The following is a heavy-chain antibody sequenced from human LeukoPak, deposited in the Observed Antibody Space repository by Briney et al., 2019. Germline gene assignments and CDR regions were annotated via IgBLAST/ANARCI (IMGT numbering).Heavy chain of an antibody. J-gene: IGHJ4*02. CDR3: ASNMVRGVIEVDY. CDR1: GFTVSSNY. D-gene: IGHD3-10*01. Sequence: GGPLRLSCAASGFTVSSNYMSWVRQAPGKGLEWVSVIYSGGSTYYADSVKGRFTISRDNSKNTLYLQMNSLRAEDTAVYYCASNMVRGVIEVDYWGQGTLSPSPQ. CDR2: IYSGGST. V-gene: IGHV3-66*01.